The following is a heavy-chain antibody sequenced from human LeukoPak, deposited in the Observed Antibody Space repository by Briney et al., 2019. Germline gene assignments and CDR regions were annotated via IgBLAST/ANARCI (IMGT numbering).Heavy chain of an antibody. CDR2: INHSGST. D-gene: IGHD3-22*01. CDR3: ARDLSRSYYYDSSVSY. CDR1: GGSFSGYY. V-gene: IGHV4-34*01. J-gene: IGHJ4*02. Sequence: PSETLSLTCAVYGGSFSGYYWSWIRQPPGKGLEWIGEINHSGSTNYNPSLKSRVTISVDTSKNQFSLKLSSVTAADTAVYYCARDLSRSYYYDSSVSYWGQGTLVTVSS.